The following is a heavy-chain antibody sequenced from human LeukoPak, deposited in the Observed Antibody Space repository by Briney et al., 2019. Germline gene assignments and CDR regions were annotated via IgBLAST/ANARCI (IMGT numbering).Heavy chain of an antibody. CDR1: GFTFDDYT. Sequence: GGSLRLSCVASGFTFDDYTMHWVRQAPGKGLEWVSAISGSGGSTYYADSVKGRFTISRDNSKNTLYLQMNSLRAEDTAVYYCAKPMLYFDYWGQGTLVTVSS. J-gene: IGHJ4*02. CDR2: ISGSGGST. D-gene: IGHD3-10*02. CDR3: AKPMLYFDY. V-gene: IGHV3-23*01.